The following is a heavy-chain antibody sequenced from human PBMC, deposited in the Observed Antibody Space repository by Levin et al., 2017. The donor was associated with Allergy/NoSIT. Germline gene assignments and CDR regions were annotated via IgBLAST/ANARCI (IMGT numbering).Heavy chain of an antibody. CDR2: ISSSSSYI. CDR3: ARETSVAGLVYYYGMDV. J-gene: IGHJ6*02. D-gene: IGHD6-19*01. CDR1: GFTFSSYS. Sequence: PGGSLRLSCAASGFTFSSYSMNWVRQAPGKGLEWVSSISSSSSYIYYADSVKGRFTISRDNAKNSLYLQMNSLRAEDTAVYYCARETSVAGLVYYYGMDVWGQGTTVTVSS. V-gene: IGHV3-21*01.